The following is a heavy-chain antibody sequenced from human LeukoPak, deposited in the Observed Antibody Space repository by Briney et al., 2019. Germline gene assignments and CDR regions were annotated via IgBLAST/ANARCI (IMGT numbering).Heavy chain of an antibody. V-gene: IGHV3-23*01. CDR2: ISGSGGST. Sequence: GGSLRLSCAASGFTFTSYAMNWVRQAPGKGLEWVSSISGSGGSTYYADSVKGRFTISRDNSKNTLYLQMNSLRAEDTAIYYCAKPARTDYADSWGQGTLVTVSS. D-gene: IGHD1-14*01. CDR1: GFTFTSYA. J-gene: IGHJ4*02. CDR3: AKPARTDYADS.